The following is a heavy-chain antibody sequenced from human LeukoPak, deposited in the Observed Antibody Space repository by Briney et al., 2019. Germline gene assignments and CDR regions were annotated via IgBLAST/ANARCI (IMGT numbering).Heavy chain of an antibody. Sequence: ASVMVSCKASGYAFTSYYIQWVRQAPGQGLECMGWINPNSGDTHFARNFQDTVTMTRDTSITTVYMSLTRLTSADTAVYYCARGPLINSRGRHAHFDFWGQGIGVTVSS. V-gene: IGHV1-2*02. CDR2: INPNSGDT. CDR3: ARGPLINSRGRHAHFDF. J-gene: IGHJ4*02. CDR1: GYAFTSYY. D-gene: IGHD3-22*01.